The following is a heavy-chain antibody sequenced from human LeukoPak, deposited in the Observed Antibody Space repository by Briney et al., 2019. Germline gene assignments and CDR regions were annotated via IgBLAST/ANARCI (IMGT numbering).Heavy chain of an antibody. CDR3: ARAPTGYYDSSGYYTPLLYFDY. Sequence: GGSLEPSLAASGFTFSSYEMNWVRQAPGKGLEGVSYISSSGSTIYYPDSVKGRFTISRDNAKNSLYLQMNSLRAEDTAVYYCARAPTGYYDSSGYYTPLLYFDYWGQGTLVTVSS. V-gene: IGHV3-48*03. CDR1: GFTFSSYE. D-gene: IGHD3-22*01. J-gene: IGHJ4*02. CDR2: ISSSGSTI.